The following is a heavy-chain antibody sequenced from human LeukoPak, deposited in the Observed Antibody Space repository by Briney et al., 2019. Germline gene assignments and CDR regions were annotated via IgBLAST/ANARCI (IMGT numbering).Heavy chain of an antibody. V-gene: IGHV1-69*05. CDR1: GGTFSSYA. D-gene: IGHD3-10*01. Sequence: GSSVKVSXKASGGTFSSYAISWVRQAPGQGLEWMGGIIPIFGTANYAQKFHGRVTITTDESTSTAYMELSSLRSEDTAVYYCARGPMFGSGSYYNYWGQGTLVTVSS. CDR3: ARGPMFGSGSYYNY. CDR2: IIPIFGTA. J-gene: IGHJ4*02.